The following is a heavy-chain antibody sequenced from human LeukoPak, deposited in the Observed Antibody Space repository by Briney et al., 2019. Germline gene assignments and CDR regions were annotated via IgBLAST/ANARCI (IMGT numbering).Heavy chain of an antibody. D-gene: IGHD5-12*01. CDR3: ARDVDPNYYYYMDV. Sequence: GGSLRLSCAASGFTFDDYAMHWVRQAPGKGLEWVSGISWNSGSIGYADSVKGRFTISRDNAKNSLYLQMNSLRAEDTAVYYCARDVDPNYYYYMDVWGKGTTVTVSS. V-gene: IGHV3-9*01. J-gene: IGHJ6*03. CDR2: ISWNSGSI. CDR1: GFTFDDYA.